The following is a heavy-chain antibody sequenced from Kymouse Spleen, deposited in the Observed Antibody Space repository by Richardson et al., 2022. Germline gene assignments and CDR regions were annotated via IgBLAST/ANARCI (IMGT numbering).Heavy chain of an antibody. CDR3: AREETGTKPLYYYYYGMDV. Sequence: QLQLQESGPGLVKPSETLSLTCTVSGGSISSSSYYWGWIRQPPGKGLEWIGSIYYSGSTYYNPSLKSRVTISVDTSKNQFSLKLSSVTAADTAVYYCAREETGTKPLYYYYYGMDVWGQGTTVTVSS. J-gene: IGHJ6*02. D-gene: IGHD1-7*01. V-gene: IGHV4-39*01. CDR1: GGSISSSSYY. CDR2: IYYSGST.